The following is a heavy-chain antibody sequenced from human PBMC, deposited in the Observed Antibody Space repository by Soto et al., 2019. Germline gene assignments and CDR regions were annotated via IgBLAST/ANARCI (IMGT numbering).Heavy chain of an antibody. J-gene: IGHJ4*02. D-gene: IGHD1-26*01. Sequence: QVQLQESGPGLVKPSGTLSLTCTVSGGSMTSSNWWNWVRQSPGKGLEWIGEAHHSGRTNYNPSRXSXAXIXXDKSKNHFSLKLSSVTAADTAVYYCARSEATGLDYWGQGTLVTVSS. CDR2: AHHSGRT. CDR3: ARSEATGLDY. CDR1: GGSMTSSNW. V-gene: IGHV4-4*02.